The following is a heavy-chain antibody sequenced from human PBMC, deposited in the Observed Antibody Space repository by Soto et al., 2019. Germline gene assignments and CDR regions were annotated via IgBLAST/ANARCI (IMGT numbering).Heavy chain of an antibody. CDR2: INPSGGST. Sequence: QVQLVQSGAEVKKPGASVKVSCKASGYTFTSYYMHWVRQAPGQGLEWMGIINPSGGSTSYAQKFQGRVTMTRDTSTSTVYMELSSLRSEDTAVYYCATDPHPDYGDYGQTRYGMDVWGQGTTVTVSS. V-gene: IGHV1-46*01. D-gene: IGHD4-17*01. CDR1: GYTFTSYY. CDR3: ATDPHPDYGDYGQTRYGMDV. J-gene: IGHJ6*02.